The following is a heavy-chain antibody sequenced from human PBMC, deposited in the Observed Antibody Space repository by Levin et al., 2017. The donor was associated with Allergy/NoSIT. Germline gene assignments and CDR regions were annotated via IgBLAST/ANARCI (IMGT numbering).Heavy chain of an antibody. Sequence: LSQTLSLPCAVYGGSFLGYYWSWIRQSPGKGLEWSGEINHNENTKYNPSLTSRVTISVDTSKNQFSLKLSSVTAADTAVYYCARGGGTYVRVSWLDPWGQGTLVTVSS. CDR2: INHNENT. J-gene: IGHJ5*02. D-gene: IGHD1-26*01. CDR1: GGSFLGYY. CDR3: ARGGGTYVRVSWLDP. V-gene: IGHV4-34*01.